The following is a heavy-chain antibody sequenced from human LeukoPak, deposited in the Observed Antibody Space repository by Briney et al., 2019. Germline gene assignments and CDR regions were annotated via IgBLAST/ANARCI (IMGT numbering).Heavy chain of an antibody. CDR1: GFTFSSYE. D-gene: IGHD3-10*01. CDR3: ARDLDYYGSGNYYGMDV. Sequence: PGGSLRLSCAASGFTFSSYEMNWVRQAPGKGLEWVSYISSSGSTIYYADSVKSRFTISRDNAKNSLYLQMNSLRAEDTAVYYCARDLDYYGSGNYYGMDVWGQGTTVTVSS. CDR2: ISSSGSTI. V-gene: IGHV3-48*03. J-gene: IGHJ6*02.